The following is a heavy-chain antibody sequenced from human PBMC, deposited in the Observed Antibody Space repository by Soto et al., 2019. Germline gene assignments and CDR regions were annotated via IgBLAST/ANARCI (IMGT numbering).Heavy chain of an antibody. CDR2: IYYSGRT. CDR3: ARLHNERVGDDTLDT. D-gene: IGHD2-21*01. Sequence: QLQLQESGPGLVKSSETLSLTCTVSGGSITSGPYFWGWIRQPPGKGLEWIANIYYSGRTYYNPSLESRFPMSVDTSRGQCFLDLNSVTAADSAVYYCARLHNERVGDDTLDTGGRGTMVTVSS. V-gene: IGHV4-39*01. CDR1: GGSITSGPYF. J-gene: IGHJ3*01.